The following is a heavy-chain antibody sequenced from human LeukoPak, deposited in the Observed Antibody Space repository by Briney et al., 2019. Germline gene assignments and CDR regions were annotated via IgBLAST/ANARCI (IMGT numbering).Heavy chain of an antibody. J-gene: IGHJ4*02. Sequence: PGASLRLSCAASGFTFSIHAMDWVRQAPGKGLEWVSSISGIGISIYYADSVKGRFTTSRDNAKNSLYLQMNSLRAEDTAVYYCARDRGVPAAIFDYWGQGTLVTVSS. D-gene: IGHD2-2*01. CDR1: GFTFSIHA. CDR3: ARDRGVPAAIFDY. CDR2: ISGIGISI. V-gene: IGHV3-48*03.